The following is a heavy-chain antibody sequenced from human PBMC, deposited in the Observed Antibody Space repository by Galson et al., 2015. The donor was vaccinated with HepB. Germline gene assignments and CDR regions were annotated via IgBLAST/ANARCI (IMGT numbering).Heavy chain of an antibody. J-gene: IGHJ4*02. CDR3: ATCSINCLGGYDY. Sequence: SVKVSCKASGYTFTAYYMHWVRQAPGQGLEWMGWINPNSGGASYLQKFQGRVTMTRDTSISTAYMELSRLRSDDTAIYYCATCSINCLGGYDYWGQGTLVTVSS. V-gene: IGHV1-2*02. D-gene: IGHD2-2*01. CDR1: GYTFTAYY. CDR2: INPNSGGA.